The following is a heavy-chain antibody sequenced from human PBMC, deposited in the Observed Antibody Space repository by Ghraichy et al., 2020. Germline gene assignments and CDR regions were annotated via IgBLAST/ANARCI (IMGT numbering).Heavy chain of an antibody. CDR1: GFRFRDYY. V-gene: IGHV3-11*05. CDR2: ISSSSSYT. J-gene: IGHJ6*03. D-gene: IGHD5-18*01. CDR3: ARDNGESLYSYDTPYYYYMDV. Sequence: GGSLRLSCAASGFRFRDYYMSWIRQAPGKGLEWVSYISSSSSYTNYADSMRGRFTISRDNAKNSLYLQMNSLRAEDTAVYYCARDNGESLYSYDTPYYYYMDVWGKGTTVTVSS.